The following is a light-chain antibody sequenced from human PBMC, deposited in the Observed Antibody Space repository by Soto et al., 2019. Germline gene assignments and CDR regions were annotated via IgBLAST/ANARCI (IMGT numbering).Light chain of an antibody. J-gene: IGKJ1*01. Sequence: EIVMTQSPATLSVYPGERATLSCRASQSVSSNLAWYQQKPGQAPRLLIYDASTRAPGIPARFSGSGSGTEFTLTISSLQAEEFAFYCCQQYNNWPWTFGQGTKVEIK. CDR3: QQYNNWPWT. V-gene: IGKV3-15*01. CDR1: QSVSSN. CDR2: DAS.